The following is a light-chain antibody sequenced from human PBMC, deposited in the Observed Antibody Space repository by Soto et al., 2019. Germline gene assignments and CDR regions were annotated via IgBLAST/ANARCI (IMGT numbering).Light chain of an antibody. V-gene: IGKV3-15*01. CDR3: QQYNTWSSIT. J-gene: IGKJ5*01. CDR1: QSVSSN. CDR2: DTS. Sequence: EIVMTQAPATLSVSPGERATLSCRASQSVSSNLAWYQQKPGQAPRLLIYDTSTRATGIPARFSGSGSGTEFTLTISSLQSEDFAVYYCQQYNTWSSITFGQGTRLE.